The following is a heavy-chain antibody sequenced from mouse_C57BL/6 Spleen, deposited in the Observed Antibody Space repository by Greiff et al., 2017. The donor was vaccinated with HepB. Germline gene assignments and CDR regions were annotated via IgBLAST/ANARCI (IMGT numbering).Heavy chain of an antibody. D-gene: IGHD1-1*01. Sequence: QVQLQQPGAELVKPGASVKMSCKASGYTFTSYWITWVKQRPGQGLEWIGDIYPGSGSTNYNEKFKSKATLTVDTSSSTAYMQLSSLTSEDSAVYYCARPGSSAAWFAYWGQGTLVTVSA. J-gene: IGHJ3*01. V-gene: IGHV1-55*01. CDR3: ARPGSSAAWFAY. CDR1: GYTFTSYW. CDR2: IYPGSGST.